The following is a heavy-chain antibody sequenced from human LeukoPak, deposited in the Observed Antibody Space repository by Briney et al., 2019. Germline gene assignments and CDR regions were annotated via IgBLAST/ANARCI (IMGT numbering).Heavy chain of an antibody. CDR1: GLSFNRYT. CDR3: ARGRGGKFGEYIQH. V-gene: IGHV3-48*01. D-gene: IGHD4-23*01. Sequence: GGSLRLSCAASGLSFNRYTMNWVRQAPGKGLEWVSYISDSTSSSSTIYYTGSVKGRFTISRDNAENSLYLQMNSLRAEDTAIYYCARGRGGKFGEYIQHWGQGTLVTVSS. J-gene: IGHJ1*01. CDR2: ISDSTSSSSTI.